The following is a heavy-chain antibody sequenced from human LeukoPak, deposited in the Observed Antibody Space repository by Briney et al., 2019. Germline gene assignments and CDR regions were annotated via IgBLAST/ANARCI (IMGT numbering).Heavy chain of an antibody. D-gene: IGHD1-26*01. CDR3: ARMYSGSYCLDY. V-gene: IGHV1-18*04. CDR1: EYTFSGSY. Sequence: GASVKVSCKASEYTFSGSYIHWVRQAPGQGLEWMGWISAYNGNTNYAQKLQGRVTMTTDTSTSTAYMELRSLRSDDTAVYYCARMYSGSYCLDYWGQGTLVTVSS. J-gene: IGHJ4*02. CDR2: ISAYNGNT.